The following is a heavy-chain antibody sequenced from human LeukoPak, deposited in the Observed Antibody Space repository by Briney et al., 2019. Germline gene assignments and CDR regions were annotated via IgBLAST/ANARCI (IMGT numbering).Heavy chain of an antibody. V-gene: IGHV3-23*01. CDR1: GFTFGFYG. Sequence: GGSLRLSCAASGFTFGFYGMSWVRQAPGKGLEWVSALSGSGGTTYYADFIKGRFTISRDDSKNTLYLQMNSLRAEDTAVYYCARDRVGATLYFDYWGQGTLVTVSS. CDR3: ARDRVGATLYFDY. J-gene: IGHJ4*02. D-gene: IGHD1-26*01. CDR2: LSGSGGTT.